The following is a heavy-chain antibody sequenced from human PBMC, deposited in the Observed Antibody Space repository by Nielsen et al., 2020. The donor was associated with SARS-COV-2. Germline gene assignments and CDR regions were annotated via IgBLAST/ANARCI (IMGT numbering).Heavy chain of an antibody. V-gene: IGHV3-48*03. CDR1: GFTFNNYD. J-gene: IGHJ4*02. D-gene: IGHD5-12*01. Sequence: GGSLRLSCAASGFTFNNYDMNWVRQAPGKGLEWASFISGSGSTTYYADSVKGRFTISRDDAKNSLSLQMNSLRVEDTGVYFCARTPLSGYPWDWGPGTLVTVSS. CDR2: ISGSGSTT. CDR3: ARTPLSGYPWD.